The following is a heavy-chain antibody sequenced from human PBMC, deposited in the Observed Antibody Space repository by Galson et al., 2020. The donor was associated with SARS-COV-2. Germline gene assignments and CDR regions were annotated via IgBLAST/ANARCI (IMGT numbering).Heavy chain of an antibody. J-gene: IGHJ6*02. CDR3: VRDGDPSGGYGLDV. CDR1: GFTSNTSG. Sequence: GGSLRLSCAASGFTSNTSGIHWVRQAPGMGLAWVSVIWYDGSNKFYADPLRGRFSISRDDSKNTVYLQMNSLRAEDTAVYYWVRDGDPSGGYGLDVWGQGTTVTVSS. CDR2: IWYDGSNK. D-gene: IGHD2-15*01. V-gene: IGHV3-33*01.